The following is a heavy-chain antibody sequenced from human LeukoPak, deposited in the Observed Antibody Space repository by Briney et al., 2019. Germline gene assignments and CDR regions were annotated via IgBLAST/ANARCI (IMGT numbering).Heavy chain of an antibody. CDR1: GGSISSSNW. J-gene: IGHJ4*02. D-gene: IGHD3-22*01. CDR3: ARVSYFDSSGYYYDFDY. Sequence: SGTLSLTCAVSGGSISSSNWWSWVRQPPGKGLEWIGEIYHSGSTNYNPSLKSRVTISVDTSKNQFSLKLSSVTAADTAVYYCARVSYFDSSGYYYDFDYWGQGTLVTVSS. V-gene: IGHV4-4*02. CDR2: IYHSGST.